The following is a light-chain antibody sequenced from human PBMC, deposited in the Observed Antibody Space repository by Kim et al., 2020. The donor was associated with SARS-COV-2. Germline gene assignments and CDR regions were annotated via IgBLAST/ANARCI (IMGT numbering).Light chain of an antibody. Sequence: DIQMTQSPSSLSASVGDRVTITCRASQSISSYLNWYQQKPGKAPKLLIYAASSLQSGVPSRSSGSGSGTDFTLTISSLQPEDFATYYCQQSYSTPYTFGQGTKLEI. J-gene: IGKJ2*01. V-gene: IGKV1-39*01. CDR3: QQSYSTPYT. CDR2: AAS. CDR1: QSISSY.